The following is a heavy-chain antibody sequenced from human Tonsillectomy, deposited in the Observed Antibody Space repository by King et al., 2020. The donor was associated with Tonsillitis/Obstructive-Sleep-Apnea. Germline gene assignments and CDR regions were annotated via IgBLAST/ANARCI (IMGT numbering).Heavy chain of an antibody. J-gene: IGHJ4*02. CDR1: GYTFTTYG. CDR3: ARDSMSHYYDTSGYYTFEY. Sequence: VQLVESGAEVKKPGASVKVSCKASGYTFTTYGISWVRQAPGQGLEWMGWISAYNGDTNYAQKLQDRVTMTTDTSTSTAYMEVRSLRSDDPAVYYCARDSMSHYYDTSGYYTFEYWGQGPLVTVSS. D-gene: IGHD3-22*01. CDR2: ISAYNGDT. V-gene: IGHV1-18*01.